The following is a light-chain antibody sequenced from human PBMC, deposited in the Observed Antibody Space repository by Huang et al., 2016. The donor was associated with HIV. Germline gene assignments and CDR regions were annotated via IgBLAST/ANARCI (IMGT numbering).Light chain of an antibody. CDR1: QNINTH. CDR2: DAP. J-gene: IGKJ4*01. V-gene: IGKV3-11*01. CDR3: QQRVNGLT. Sequence: EIVLTQSPATLSFFPGQRVSLSCRASQNINTHLSWYQQRPGQPPRLLIYDAPSRVPGVAARFRGSGSGTDFTLTISSLESEDFATYYCQQRVNGLTFGGGTKV.